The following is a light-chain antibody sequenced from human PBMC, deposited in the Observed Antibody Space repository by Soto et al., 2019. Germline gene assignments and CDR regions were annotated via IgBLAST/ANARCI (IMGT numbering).Light chain of an antibody. CDR2: DAS. J-gene: IGKJ1*01. CDR1: QSISSW. V-gene: IGKV1-5*01. Sequence: DIQMTQSPSTLSASVGDSVTITCRASQSISSWLAWYQQKPGKAPKLLIYDASSLESGVPSRFSGSGSGTEFTLTISSLQPDDFATYYCQQYNSYPWTFGQGYKVDNK. CDR3: QQYNSYPWT.